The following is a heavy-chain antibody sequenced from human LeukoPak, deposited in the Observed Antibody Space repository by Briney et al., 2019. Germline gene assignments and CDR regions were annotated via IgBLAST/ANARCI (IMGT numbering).Heavy chain of an antibody. CDR3: ARRVAARAFDY. CDR1: GGSISSYY. Sequence: SETLSLTCTVSGGSISSYYWSWIGQPPGKGLEWIGYIYTSGSTNYNPSLKGRVTISVDTSKNQFSLKLSSVTAADTAVYYCARRVAARAFDYWGQGTLVTVSS. D-gene: IGHD6-6*01. V-gene: IGHV4-4*09. J-gene: IGHJ4*02. CDR2: IYTSGST.